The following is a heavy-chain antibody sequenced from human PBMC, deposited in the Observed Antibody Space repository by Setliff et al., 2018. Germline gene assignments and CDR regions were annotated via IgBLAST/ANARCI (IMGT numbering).Heavy chain of an antibody. J-gene: IGHJ3*02. CDR3: ARGGVTNYYDSSGIPDAFDI. Sequence: GGSLRLSCTASGLIFSNYAMTWFRQAPGKGLEWVSLIYGGASGERTYYADSVKGRFTISRDNSTNTLYLQMSSLRAEDTAVYYCARGGVTNYYDSSGIPDAFDIWGQGTMVTVSS. D-gene: IGHD3-22*01. CDR2: IYGGASGERT. V-gene: IGHV3-23*01. CDR1: GLIFSNYA.